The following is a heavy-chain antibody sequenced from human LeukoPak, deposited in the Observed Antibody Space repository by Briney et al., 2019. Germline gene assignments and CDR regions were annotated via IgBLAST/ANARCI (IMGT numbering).Heavy chain of an antibody. D-gene: IGHD4-17*01. CDR1: GYTFISYY. CDR3: AREKGDGDYDFDF. Sequence: ASVKVSCKASGYTFISYYMHWVRQAPGQGLEWMGITNPSGGSTSYAQKFQGRVTMTRDMSTSTVYMELSSLRSEDTAVYYCAREKGDGDYDFDFWGQGTQVTVSS. J-gene: IGHJ4*02. CDR2: TNPSGGST. V-gene: IGHV1-46*01.